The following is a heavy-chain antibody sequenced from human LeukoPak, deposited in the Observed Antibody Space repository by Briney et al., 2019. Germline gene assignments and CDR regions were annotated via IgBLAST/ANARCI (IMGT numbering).Heavy chain of an antibody. CDR1: GLTFSSYA. J-gene: IGHJ1*01. CDR2: IKEDGSEK. V-gene: IGHV3-7*01. D-gene: IGHD3-22*01. CDR3: ATYSSLNRREFQY. Sequence: PGGSLRLSCAASGLTFSSYAMHWVRQAPGRGLAWVANIKEDGSEKYYVDSVKGRFTISRDNAKNSLYLQMNSLRAEDTAVYYCATYSSLNRREFQYWGQGTLLTVSS.